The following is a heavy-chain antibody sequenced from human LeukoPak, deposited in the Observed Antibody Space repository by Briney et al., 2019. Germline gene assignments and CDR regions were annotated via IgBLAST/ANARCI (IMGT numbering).Heavy chain of an antibody. CDR3: AKQRGALRENWFFDH. CDR2: ISYDGSNK. D-gene: IGHD3-9*01. V-gene: IGHV3-30*18. Sequence: GRSLRLSCAASGFTFSSYGMHWVRQAPGKGLEWVAVISYDGSNKYYADSVKGRFTISRDNSKNTLFLQMNSLRGEDTAVYYCAKQRGALRENWFFDHWGQGTLVTVSA. J-gene: IGHJ4*02. CDR1: GFTFSSYG.